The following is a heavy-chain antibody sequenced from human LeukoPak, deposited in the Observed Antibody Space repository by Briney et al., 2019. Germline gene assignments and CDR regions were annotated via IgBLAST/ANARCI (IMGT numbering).Heavy chain of an antibody. CDR3: ARDRVHSSSPRGLNHNWFDP. J-gene: IGHJ5*02. CDR2: IIPIFGTA. D-gene: IGHD6-6*01. Sequence: SVKVSCKASGGTFSSYAISWVRQAPGQGLEWMGGIIPIFGTANYAQKFQGRVTITADESTSTAYMELSSLRSEDTAVYYCARDRVHSSSPRGLNHNWFDPWGQGTLVTVSS. CDR1: GGTFSSYA. V-gene: IGHV1-69*01.